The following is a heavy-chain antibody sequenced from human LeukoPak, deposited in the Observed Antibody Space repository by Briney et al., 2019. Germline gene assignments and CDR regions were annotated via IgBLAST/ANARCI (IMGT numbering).Heavy chain of an antibody. CDR2: IDHSGST. CDR1: DESFSGYY. Sequence: TSETLSLTCAVYDESFSGYYCSWIRQPPRKGLEWIGEIDHSGSTYYNPSLQSRVTISVDTSKNQFSLKVSSVSAADTAAYYCARGNRPYGEHEAFDIWGHGTTVTVSP. V-gene: IGHV4-34*01. D-gene: IGHD3-10*01. J-gene: IGHJ3*02. CDR3: ARGNRPYGEHEAFDI.